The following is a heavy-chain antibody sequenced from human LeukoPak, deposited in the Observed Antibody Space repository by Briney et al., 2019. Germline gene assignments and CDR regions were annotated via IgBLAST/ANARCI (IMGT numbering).Heavy chain of an antibody. J-gene: IGHJ4*02. CDR1: GGSISGSTYY. CDR2: IYYSGST. CDR3: ARQWDF. V-gene: IGHV4-39*01. Sequence: SETLSLTCTVSGGSISGSTYYWGWIRQPPGKGLEWIGSIYYSGSTYYNPSLNSRVTISVDTSNNQFSLKVSSVTAADTAVYFCARQWDFWGQGTLVTVSS.